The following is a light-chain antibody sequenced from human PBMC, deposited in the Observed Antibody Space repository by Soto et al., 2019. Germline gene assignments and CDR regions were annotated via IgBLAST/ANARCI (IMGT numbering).Light chain of an antibody. J-gene: IGLJ7*01. CDR1: TGAVTSGHY. Sequence: QAVVTQEPSLTVSPGGTVTLTCGSSTGAVTSGHYPYWFQQKPGQAPRTLIFDTNKKHSWTPARFSGSLLGGKAALTLSGAQPEDEAEYFCLLSYSGAAVFGGGTKVTVL. CDR3: LLSYSGAAV. CDR2: DTN. V-gene: IGLV7-46*01.